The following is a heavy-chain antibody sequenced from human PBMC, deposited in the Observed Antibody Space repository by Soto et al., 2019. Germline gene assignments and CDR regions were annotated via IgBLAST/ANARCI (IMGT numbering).Heavy chain of an antibody. D-gene: IGHD1-26*01. Sequence: EVQLVESGGGLVQPGGSLKLSCAAYGFTFSGSDMHWVRQASGKGLEWVGRIRSKANSYATAYAASVKGRFTISRDDSKNTAYLQMNSLKTEDTAVYYCTRLEGGSAGYWGQGTLVTVSS. CDR3: TRLEGGSAGY. CDR1: GFTFSGSD. CDR2: IRSKANSYAT. J-gene: IGHJ4*02. V-gene: IGHV3-73*01.